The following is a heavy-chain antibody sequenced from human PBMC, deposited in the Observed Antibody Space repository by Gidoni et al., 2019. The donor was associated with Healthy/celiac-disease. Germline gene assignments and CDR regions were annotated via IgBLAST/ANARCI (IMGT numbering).Heavy chain of an antibody. CDR2: FYYSGRT. CDR3: ARAGDILTGSQIPNWFDP. V-gene: IGHV4-31*03. Sequence: VHLQESAPGLFKPSQTLFLTSTVPGGSISSGDNYWSCIRQHPRKGLEWIVYFYYSGRTYYNPSLKSRVTISVDTSKDQYSLKLSSVTAAGTAVYYCARAGDILTGSQIPNWFDPWGQGTLVTVSS. J-gene: IGHJ5*02. D-gene: IGHD3-9*01. CDR1: GGSISSGDNY.